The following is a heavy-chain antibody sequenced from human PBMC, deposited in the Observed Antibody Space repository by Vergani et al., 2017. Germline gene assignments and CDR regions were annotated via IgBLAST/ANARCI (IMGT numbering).Heavy chain of an antibody. V-gene: IGHV3-23*04. Sequence: EVQLVESGGGLVPPGRSLRLSCAASGFSFGDYAMSWVRQAPGKGLEWVSAISGSGGSTYYADSVKGRFTISRDNSKNALYLQMNSLRAEDTAVYYCAKPLASGGYGYYYGMDVWGQGTTVTVSS. CDR1: GFSFGDYA. CDR3: AKPLASGGYGYYYGMDV. D-gene: IGHD6-25*01. J-gene: IGHJ6*02. CDR2: ISGSGGST.